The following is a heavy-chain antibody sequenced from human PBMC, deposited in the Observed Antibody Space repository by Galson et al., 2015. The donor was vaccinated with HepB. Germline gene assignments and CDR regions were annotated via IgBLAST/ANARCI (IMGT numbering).Heavy chain of an antibody. J-gene: IGHJ4*02. V-gene: IGHV3-66*02. CDR1: GFTVSSNY. D-gene: IGHD6-19*01. CDR3: AKVKVAGTPLFDY. CDR2: IYSGGST. Sequence: SLRLSCAASGFTVSSNYMSWVRQAPGKGLEWVSVIYSGGSTYYADSVKGRFTISRDNSKNTLYLQMNSLRAEDTAVYYCAKVKVAGTPLFDYWGQGTLVTVSS.